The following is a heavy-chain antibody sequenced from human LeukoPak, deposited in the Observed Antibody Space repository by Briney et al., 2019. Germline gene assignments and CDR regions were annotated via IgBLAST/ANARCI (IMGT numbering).Heavy chain of an antibody. J-gene: IGHJ3*02. CDR1: GGSMNNYY. V-gene: IGHV4-59*01. Sequence: SETLSLTCIVSGGSMNNYYWTWIRQPPGKGLEWIAYIHYTGITNYNPFLRSRVTISLDASKSQFSLKLNSVTAADTAFYYCARILEGSGAAFDIWGKGQWSPSLQ. CDR3: ARILEGSGAAFDI. CDR2: IHYTGIT. D-gene: IGHD3-3*02.